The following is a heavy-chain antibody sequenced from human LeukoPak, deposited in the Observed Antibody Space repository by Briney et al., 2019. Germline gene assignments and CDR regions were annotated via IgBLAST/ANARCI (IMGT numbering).Heavy chain of an antibody. V-gene: IGHV1-24*01. J-gene: IGHJ6*03. Sequence: ASVKVSCKVSGYTLTELSMHWVRQALGKGLEWMGGFDPEDGEIIYAQKFQGRVTMTEDTSTDTAYMELSSLRSEDTAVYYCATYRIAAAGTRYYMDVWGKGTTVTVSS. CDR3: ATYRIAAAGTRYYMDV. CDR1: GYTLTELS. CDR2: FDPEDGEI. D-gene: IGHD6-13*01.